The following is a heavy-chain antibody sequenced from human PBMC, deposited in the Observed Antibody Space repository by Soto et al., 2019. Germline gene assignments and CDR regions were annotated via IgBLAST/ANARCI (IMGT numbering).Heavy chain of an antibody. J-gene: IGHJ4*02. V-gene: IGHV1-46*03. Sequence: QVQLVQSGAEVKKPGASVKVSCKASGYIFTSYYIHWVRQAPGQGLEWMGWINPFDGSRMFAQSFQGRVTMTRDTSTSTVYMEGGSLRSEDTAVYYCSRVDPGETSPFDHWGQGTLVTVSS. CDR2: INPFDGSR. CDR1: GYIFTSYY. D-gene: IGHD3-10*01. CDR3: SRVDPGETSPFDH.